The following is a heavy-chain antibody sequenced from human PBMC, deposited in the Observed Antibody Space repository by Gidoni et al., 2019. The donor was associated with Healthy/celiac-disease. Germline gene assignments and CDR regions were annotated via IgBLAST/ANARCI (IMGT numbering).Heavy chain of an antibody. Sequence: QVQLVESGGGVVQPGRSLRLSCAASGFTFSSYGMHWVRQAPGKGLEWVAVISYDGSNKYYADSVKGRFTISRDNSKNTLYLQMNSLRAEDTAVYYCAKVVVADTTDYWGQGTLVTVSS. J-gene: IGHJ4*02. CDR2: ISYDGSNK. V-gene: IGHV3-30*18. CDR3: AKVVVADTTDY. CDR1: GFTFSSYG. D-gene: IGHD2-15*01.